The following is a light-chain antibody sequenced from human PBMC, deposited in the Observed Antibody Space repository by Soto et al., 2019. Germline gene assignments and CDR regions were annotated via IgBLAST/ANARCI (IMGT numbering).Light chain of an antibody. J-gene: IGLJ2*01. CDR3: QSYDSSLSHVV. CDR2: GNS. V-gene: IGLV1-40*01. CDR1: SSNIGAGYD. Sequence: QSVLTQPPSVSGAPGQRVTISCTGSSSNIGAGYDVHWYQQLPGTAPKLLIYGNSNRPSGVPDRFSGSKSDTSASLAITGLQAEDEADYYCQSYDSSLSHVVFGGGTQLTVL.